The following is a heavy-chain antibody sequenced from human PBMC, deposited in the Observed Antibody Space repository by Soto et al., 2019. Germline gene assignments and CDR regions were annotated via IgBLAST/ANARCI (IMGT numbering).Heavy chain of an antibody. J-gene: IGHJ5*02. D-gene: IGHD3-22*01. Sequence: GGSLRLSCAASGFTFDDYGMHWVRQAPGKGLEWVSCINWNSGTMVYRDSVKGRFTISRDNARNSLYLQMNSLRAEDTAVYYYATEGDSSGWYNWFDPWGQGTLVTVSS. CDR3: ATEGDSSGWYNWFDP. V-gene: IGHV3-9*01. CDR2: INWNSGTM. CDR1: GFTFDDYG.